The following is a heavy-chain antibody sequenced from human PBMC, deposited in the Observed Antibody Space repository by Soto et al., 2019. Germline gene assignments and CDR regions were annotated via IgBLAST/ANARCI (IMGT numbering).Heavy chain of an antibody. Sequence: EVQLAESGGGLAQPGRSLRLSCAASGFAFDDHAMHWVRQAPGKGLEWVSGISWNSGSIGYADSVKGRFTISRDNAKNSLYLQMNSLRAEDTALYYCAKGPHYYDSSGFDYWGQGTLVTVSS. J-gene: IGHJ4*02. CDR2: ISWNSGSI. D-gene: IGHD3-22*01. CDR1: GFAFDDHA. CDR3: AKGPHYYDSSGFDY. V-gene: IGHV3-9*01.